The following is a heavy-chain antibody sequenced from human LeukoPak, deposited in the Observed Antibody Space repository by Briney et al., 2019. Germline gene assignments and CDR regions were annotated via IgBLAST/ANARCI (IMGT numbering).Heavy chain of an antibody. CDR3: ATDKISGSGSIDY. CDR1: GFTFSSYA. CDR2: ITNNGGTT. V-gene: IGHV3-64*01. D-gene: IGHD3-10*01. J-gene: IGHJ4*02. Sequence: GGSLRLSCAASGFTFSSYAMHWVRQAPGKGLEYVSAITNNGGTTYYANSVKGRFTISRDNAENSLYLQMDSLRAEDTAVYYCATDKISGSGSIDYWGQGTLVTVSS.